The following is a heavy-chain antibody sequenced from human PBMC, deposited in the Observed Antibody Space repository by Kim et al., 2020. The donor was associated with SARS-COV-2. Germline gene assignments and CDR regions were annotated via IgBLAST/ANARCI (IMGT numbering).Heavy chain of an antibody. CDR3: ARGVPLRYFDWLAEGFDY. J-gene: IGHJ4*02. Sequence: QGRVTMTRDTSTSTVYMELSSLRSEDTAVYYCARGVPLRYFDWLAEGFDYWGQGTLVTVSS. V-gene: IGHV1-46*01. D-gene: IGHD3-9*01.